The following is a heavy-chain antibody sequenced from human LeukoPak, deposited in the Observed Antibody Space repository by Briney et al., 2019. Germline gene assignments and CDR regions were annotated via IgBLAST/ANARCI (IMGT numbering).Heavy chain of an antibody. CDR3: ARLGDGRYWFDP. J-gene: IGHJ5*02. D-gene: IGHD3-16*01. CDR2: IIPIFGTA. V-gene: IGHV1-69*05. CDR1: GGTFSSYA. Sequence: ASVKVSCKASGGTFSSYAISWVRQAPGQGLEWMGGIIPIFGTANYAQKFQGRVTITTDESTSTAYMELSSLRSEDTAVYYCARLGDGRYWFDPWGQGTLVTVSS.